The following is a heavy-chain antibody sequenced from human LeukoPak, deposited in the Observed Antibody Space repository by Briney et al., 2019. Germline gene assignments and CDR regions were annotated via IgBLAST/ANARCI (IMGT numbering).Heavy chain of an antibody. CDR3: ARGGIADYGPYNWFDP. D-gene: IGHD4-17*01. V-gene: IGHV4-34*01. Sequence: SETLSLTCAVYGGSFSGYYWSWIRQPPGKGLEWIGEINHSGSTNYNPSLKSRVTISVDTSKNQFSLKLSSVTAADTAVYYCARGGIADYGPYNWFDPWGQGTLVTVSS. J-gene: IGHJ5*02. CDR2: INHSGST. CDR1: GGSFSGYY.